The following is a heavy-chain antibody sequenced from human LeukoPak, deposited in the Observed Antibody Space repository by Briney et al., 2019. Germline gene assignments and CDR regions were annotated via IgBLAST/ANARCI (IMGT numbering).Heavy chain of an antibody. Sequence: EASVKVSCKASGYTFTSYGISWVRQAPGQGLEWMGWISAYNGNTNYAQKLQGRVTMTTDTSTSTAYMELRSLRSDDTAAYYCARETAAVGTVDYWGQGTLVTVSS. CDR1: GYTFTSYG. CDR2: ISAYNGNT. J-gene: IGHJ4*02. CDR3: ARETAAVGTVDY. D-gene: IGHD6-13*01. V-gene: IGHV1-18*01.